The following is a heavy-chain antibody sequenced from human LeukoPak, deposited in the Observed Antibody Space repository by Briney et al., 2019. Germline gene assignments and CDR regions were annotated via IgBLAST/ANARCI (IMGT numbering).Heavy chain of an antibody. Sequence: SETLSLTCTVSGGSISSGSYYWRWIRQPAGKGLEWIGRIYTSGSTNYNPSLKSRVTISVDKSKNQFSLKLSTVTAADTAVYYCARGVDYGYWGQGTLVTVSS. CDR1: GGSISSGSYY. V-gene: IGHV4-61*02. CDR2: IYTSGST. J-gene: IGHJ4*02. D-gene: IGHD3-16*01. CDR3: ARGVDYGY.